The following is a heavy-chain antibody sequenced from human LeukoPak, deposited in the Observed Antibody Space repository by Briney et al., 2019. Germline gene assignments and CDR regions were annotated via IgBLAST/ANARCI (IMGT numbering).Heavy chain of an antibody. CDR2: ISSSSSYI. Sequence: GGSLRLSCAASGFTFSSYSMNWVRQAPGKGLEWVSSISSSSSYIYYADSVKGRFTISRDNAKNSLYLQMNSLRAEDTAVYYCARDEVEAYCGGDCYSFDYWGQGTLVTVSS. J-gene: IGHJ4*02. V-gene: IGHV3-21*01. CDR3: ARDEVEAYCGGDCYSFDY. D-gene: IGHD2-21*02. CDR1: GFTFSSYS.